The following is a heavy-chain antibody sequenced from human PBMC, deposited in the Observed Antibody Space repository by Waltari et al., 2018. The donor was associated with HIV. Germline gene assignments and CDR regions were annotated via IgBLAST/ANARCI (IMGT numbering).Heavy chain of an antibody. Sequence: EVQLVESGGGLVKPGGSLRLSCVGSGFTFKIAWINWVRQAPGKGREWVGRITSESDGETEDYGDPVRGRCSISRDASQNTVFQQMTSLKADDTAVYYCTTKAFSGSHFASWGQGALVSVSS. J-gene: IGHJ4*02. CDR1: GFTFKIAW. CDR3: TTKAFSGSHFAS. D-gene: IGHD1-26*01. V-gene: IGHV3-15*01. CDR2: ITSESDGETE.